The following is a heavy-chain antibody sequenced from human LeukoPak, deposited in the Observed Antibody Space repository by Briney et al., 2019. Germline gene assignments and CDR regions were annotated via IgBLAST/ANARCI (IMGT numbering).Heavy chain of an antibody. CDR1: GFTFTSTA. Sequence: LVKVSCKASGFTFTSTAMQWVRQARGQPLEWIGWIVVGSGDTNYAQKFQERVSITRDMSTSTAYMELSSLRSEDTAVYYCAADSSGNDAFDIWGQGTMVTVSS. J-gene: IGHJ3*02. D-gene: IGHD6-25*01. CDR2: IVVGSGDT. V-gene: IGHV1-58*02. CDR3: AADSSGNDAFDI.